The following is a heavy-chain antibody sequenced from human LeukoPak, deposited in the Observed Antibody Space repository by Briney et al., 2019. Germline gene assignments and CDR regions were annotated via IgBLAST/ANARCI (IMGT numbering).Heavy chain of an antibody. CDR3: AREGYTTVTFDY. D-gene: IGHD4-17*01. CDR1: GFTFSGSP. J-gene: IGHJ4*02. V-gene: IGHV3-73*01. Sequence: GGSLILSCAASGFTFSGSPILWVRQASGKGLEWVGRIRSKADNYATAYAASVQGRCTISRDDSKSTAYLQLNSLKTEDTAVYYCAREGYTTVTFDYWGQGTLVTVSS. CDR2: IRSKADNYAT.